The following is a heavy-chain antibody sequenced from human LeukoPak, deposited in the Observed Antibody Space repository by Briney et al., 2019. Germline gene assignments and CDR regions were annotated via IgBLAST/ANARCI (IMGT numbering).Heavy chain of an antibody. CDR1: GGSISGTYY. J-gene: IGHJ3*01. Sequence: SETLSLTCTVSGGSISGTYYWSWIRQPPGRGLEWIGYIYYTGTTDSNPSLKSRVTISLDTSKNQFSLNLSSVTAADTAVYYCARRWVYDKRAFDAWGQGTMVAVSS. V-gene: IGHV4-59*08. D-gene: IGHD3-16*01. CDR2: IYYTGTT. CDR3: ARRWVYDKRAFDA.